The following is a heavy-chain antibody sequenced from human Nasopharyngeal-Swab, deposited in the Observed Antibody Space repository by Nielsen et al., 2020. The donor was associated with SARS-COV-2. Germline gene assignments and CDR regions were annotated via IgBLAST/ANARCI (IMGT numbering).Heavy chain of an antibody. CDR2: INEDGSIT. CDR1: GFPFRSSW. V-gene: IGHV3-74*01. J-gene: IGHJ5*02. Sequence: GGSLSLSCAASGFPFRSSWMHWVRQFPGKGLVWFSLINEDGSITNYADSVEGRFTISRDNAKNTLFLHMNSLRAEDTAVYYCGRDLGGRFSTWGQGTLVTASS. D-gene: IGHD3-16*01. CDR3: GRDLGGRFST.